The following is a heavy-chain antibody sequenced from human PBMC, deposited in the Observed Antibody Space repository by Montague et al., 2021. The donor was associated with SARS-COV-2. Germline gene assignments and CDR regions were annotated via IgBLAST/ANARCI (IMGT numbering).Heavy chain of an antibody. D-gene: IGHD3-10*01. Sequence: SLRLSCAAPGFTFSSYSMNWVRQAPGKGLEWVSSISSSSSYIYYADSVKGRFTISRDNAKNSLYLQMNSLRAEDTAVYYCASGNRNYYYGMDVWGQGTTVTVSS. CDR2: ISSSSSYI. CDR1: GFTFSSYS. J-gene: IGHJ6*02. CDR3: ASGNRNYYYGMDV. V-gene: IGHV3-21*01.